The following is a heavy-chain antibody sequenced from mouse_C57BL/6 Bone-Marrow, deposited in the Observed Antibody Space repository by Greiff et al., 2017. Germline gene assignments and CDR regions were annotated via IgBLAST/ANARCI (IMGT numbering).Heavy chain of an antibody. D-gene: IGHD1-1*01. Sequence: EVQLQQSGAELVRPGASVKLSCTASGFNIKDDYMHWVKQRPEQGLEWIGWIDPENGDTEYASKFQGKATITADTSSNPAYLQLSSLTSEDTAVYYCTPYYYGSSFHFDYWGQGTTLTVSS. V-gene: IGHV14-4*01. CDR1: GFNIKDDY. CDR2: IDPENGDT. J-gene: IGHJ2*01. CDR3: TPYYYGSSFHFDY.